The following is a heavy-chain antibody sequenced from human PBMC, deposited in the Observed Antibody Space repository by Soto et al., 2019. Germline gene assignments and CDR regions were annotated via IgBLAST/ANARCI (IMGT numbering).Heavy chain of an antibody. Sequence: EVQLVESGGGLVKPGGSLRLSCAASGFTFSSYSMNWVRQAPGKGLEWVSSISSSSSYIYYADSVKGRFTISRDNAKNSLYLQMTSLRAEDTAVYYCARDVSVADDAFDIWGQGTMVTVSS. V-gene: IGHV3-21*01. J-gene: IGHJ3*02. CDR2: ISSSSSYI. CDR3: ARDVSVADDAFDI. CDR1: GFTFSSYS. D-gene: IGHD6-19*01.